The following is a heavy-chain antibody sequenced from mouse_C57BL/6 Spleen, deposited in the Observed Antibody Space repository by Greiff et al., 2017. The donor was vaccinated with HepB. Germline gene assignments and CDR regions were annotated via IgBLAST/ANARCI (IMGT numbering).Heavy chain of an antibody. CDR1: GYTFTSYW. D-gene: IGHD1-1*01. Sequence: QVQLKQSGTELVKPGASVKLSCKASGYTFTSYWMHWVKQRPGQGLEWIGNINPSNGGTNYNEKFKSKATLTVDKSSSTAYMQLSSLTSEDSAVYYCATPFITTVVAGYYYAMDYWGQGTSVTVSS. CDR2: INPSNGGT. CDR3: ATPFITTVVAGYYYAMDY. V-gene: IGHV1-53*01. J-gene: IGHJ4*01.